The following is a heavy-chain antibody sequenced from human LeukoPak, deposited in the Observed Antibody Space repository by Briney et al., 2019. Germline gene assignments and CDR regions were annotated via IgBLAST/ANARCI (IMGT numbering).Heavy chain of an antibody. Sequence: GGSLRLSCAASGFTFSSYWMSWVRQAPGKGLEWVANIKQDGSEKYYVDSVKGRFTISRDNAKNSLYLQMNSLRAEDTALYYCARDFPYSSSLIDYYYYYYMDVWGKGTTVTVSS. CDR1: GFTFSSYW. CDR2: IKQDGSEK. CDR3: ARDFPYSSSLIDYYYYYYMDV. D-gene: IGHD6-13*01. V-gene: IGHV3-7*01. J-gene: IGHJ6*03.